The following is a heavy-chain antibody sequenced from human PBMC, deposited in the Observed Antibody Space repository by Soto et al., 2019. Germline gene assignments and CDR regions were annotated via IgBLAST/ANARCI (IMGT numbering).Heavy chain of an antibody. J-gene: IGHJ4*02. CDR3: AKDLSWGEGGDY. V-gene: IGHV3-30*18. CDR2: ISYDGSQG. Sequence: ESGGGVVQPGRSLRLSCAASGFTFSSYGMHWVRQAPGRGLEWVAVISYDGSQGYYADSVKGRFTISRDNSKDTLYLQMNSLRVEDTAVYYCAKDLSWGEGGDYWGQGTLVTVSS. D-gene: IGHD3-10*01. CDR1: GFTFSSYG.